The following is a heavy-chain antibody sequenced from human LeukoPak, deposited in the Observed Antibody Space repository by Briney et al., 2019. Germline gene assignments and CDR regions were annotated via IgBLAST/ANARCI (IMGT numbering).Heavy chain of an antibody. Sequence: GGSLRLYCAAPGFTFSSYWMSWVRQAPGKGLEWVANIKQDGSEKYYVDSVKGRFTISRDNAKNSLYLQMNSLRVEDTAVYYCARSPPLWNGDAFDIWGQGTMVTVSS. CDR2: IKQDGSEK. J-gene: IGHJ3*02. CDR3: ARSPPLWNGDAFDI. CDR1: GFTFSSYW. V-gene: IGHV3-7*01. D-gene: IGHD1-1*01.